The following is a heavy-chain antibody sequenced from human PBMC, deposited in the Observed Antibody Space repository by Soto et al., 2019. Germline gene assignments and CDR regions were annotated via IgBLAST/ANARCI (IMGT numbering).Heavy chain of an antibody. Sequence: EVQLVQSGAEVKKPGESLKISCKGSGYSFTNYYIGWVRQMPGKGLEWMGIIHPGDSDTRYSPSFQGQVTISADKSISTAYLQGSSLKASDTAMYDCARRGYYGSGSRNYYFDVWGQGTLVTVSS. D-gene: IGHD3-10*01. CDR2: IHPGDSDT. V-gene: IGHV5-51*01. CDR1: GYSFTNYY. J-gene: IGHJ4*02. CDR3: ARRGYYGSGSRNYYFDV.